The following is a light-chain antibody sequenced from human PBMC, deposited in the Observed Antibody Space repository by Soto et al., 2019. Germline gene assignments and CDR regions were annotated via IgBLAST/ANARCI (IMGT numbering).Light chain of an antibody. V-gene: IGKV1-5*01. J-gene: IGKJ1*01. CDR3: QQYSSPPQT. CDR2: HAS. Sequence: DIQMTQSPSTLSASVGDRVTITCRASQSISSLLAWYQQKPCTAPKVLIYHASNFQIGVPSRFIGSGSGTDFTLSISSLQPEDFAVYFCQQYSSPPQTFGQGTKVDIK. CDR1: QSISSL.